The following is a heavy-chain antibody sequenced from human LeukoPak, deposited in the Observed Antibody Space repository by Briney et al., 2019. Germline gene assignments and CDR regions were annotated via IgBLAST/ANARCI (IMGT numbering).Heavy chain of an antibody. CDR2: INPNSGGT. J-gene: IGHJ6*03. V-gene: IGHV1-2*06. CDR1: GHTFTGYY. Sequence: GASVKVSCKASGHTFTGYYMHWVRKAPGQGLELMGRINPNSGGTNYAQKFQGRVTMTRDTSISTAYMELSRLRSDDTAVYYCARGSSWYDYYYYMDVWGKGTTVTVSS. D-gene: IGHD6-13*01. CDR3: ARGSSWYDYYYYMDV.